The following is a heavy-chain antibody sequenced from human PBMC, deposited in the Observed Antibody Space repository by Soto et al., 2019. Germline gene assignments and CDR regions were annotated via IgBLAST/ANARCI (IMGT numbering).Heavy chain of an antibody. Sequence: PSETLSLTCGVSGGTIRSPDLWTCVRQPPGKGLEWIGEIFQSGSTNYTPSLESRVTISVDKSKNQFSLTLTSVTAADTAVYFCARGRGRYSSGWSWFDPWGQGILVTVYS. J-gene: IGHJ5*02. D-gene: IGHD6-19*01. CDR1: GGTIRSPDL. CDR3: ARGRGRYSSGWSWFDP. V-gene: IGHV4-4*02. CDR2: IFQSGST.